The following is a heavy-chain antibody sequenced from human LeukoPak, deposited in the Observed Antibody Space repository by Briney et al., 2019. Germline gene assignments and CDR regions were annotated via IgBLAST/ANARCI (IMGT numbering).Heavy chain of an antibody. J-gene: IGHJ4*02. Sequence: GGSLRLSCVVSGFTFSGNWMHWVRQGPGKGLMCVARIKKDGTYRDYADSVKGRFTISRDNAKNTLFLQMDSLRDEDTAVYYCARDDDVYGIDYWGQGTLATVSS. V-gene: IGHV3-74*01. CDR3: ARDDDVYGIDY. D-gene: IGHD3-16*01. CDR2: IKKDGTYR. CDR1: GFTFSGNW.